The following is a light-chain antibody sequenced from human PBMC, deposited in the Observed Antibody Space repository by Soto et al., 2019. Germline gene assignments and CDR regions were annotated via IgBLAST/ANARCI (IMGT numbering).Light chain of an antibody. Sequence: QSVLTQPPSASGTPGQRIIISCFGSSSNIESHSVNWYQQVPGTAPKLLITTNNQRPSGVPDRFSGSKSGASASLAISGLQSEDEATYYCATWDDSRKGVFGTGTKVTVL. CDR3: ATWDDSRKGV. V-gene: IGLV1-44*01. J-gene: IGLJ1*01. CDR1: SSNIESHS. CDR2: TNN.